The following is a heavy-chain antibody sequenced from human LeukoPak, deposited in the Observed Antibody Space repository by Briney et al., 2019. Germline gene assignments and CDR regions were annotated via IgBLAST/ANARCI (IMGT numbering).Heavy chain of an antibody. J-gene: IGHJ4*02. D-gene: IGHD6-13*01. V-gene: IGHV3-20*04. CDR2: INWNGDST. CDR1: GFTFNDYG. Sequence: GGSLRLSCAASGFTFNDYGMSWVRQVPGKGLEWVSGINWNGDSTGYAASVKGRFTISRDNAKNSLYLQMNSLRAEDTALYYCARSGSTYSSSWYTAGYWGQGTLVTVSS. CDR3: ARSGSTYSSSWYTAGY.